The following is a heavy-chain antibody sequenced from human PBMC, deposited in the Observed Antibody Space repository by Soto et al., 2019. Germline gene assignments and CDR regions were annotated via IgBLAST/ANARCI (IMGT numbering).Heavy chain of an antibody. D-gene: IGHD3-9*01. V-gene: IGHV1-18*01. CDR3: ARGRPASLRYFDWPPPFDY. Sequence: ASVKVSCKASGYTFTSYGISWVRQAPGQGLEWMGWISAYNGNTNYAQKLQGRVTMTTDTSTSTAYMELRSLRSDDTAVYYCARGRPASLRYFDWPPPFDYWGQGTLVTVSS. CDR2: ISAYNGNT. J-gene: IGHJ4*02. CDR1: GYTFTSYG.